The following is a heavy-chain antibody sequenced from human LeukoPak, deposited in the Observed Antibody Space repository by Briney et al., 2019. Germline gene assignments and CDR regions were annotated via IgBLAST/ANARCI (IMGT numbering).Heavy chain of an antibody. CDR2: IYYSGST. J-gene: IGHJ4*02. CDR1: GGSISSYY. D-gene: IGHD5-24*01. Sequence: PSETLSLTCTVSGGSISSYYWSWVRQPPGKGLEWIGYIYYSGSTKYNPSLKSRVTISVGTSKNQFSLKLRSVTAADTAVYYCARESRDVETEGFDYWGQGTLVTVSS. V-gene: IGHV4-59*01. CDR3: ARESRDVETEGFDY.